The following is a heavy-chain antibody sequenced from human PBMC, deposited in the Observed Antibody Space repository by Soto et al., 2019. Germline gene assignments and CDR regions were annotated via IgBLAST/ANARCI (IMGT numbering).Heavy chain of an antibody. CDR2: IYWDDTK. D-gene: IGHD1-26*01. Sequence: QITLKESGPTLVKPTQTLTLTCTFSGFSLPTERVGVASIRQPPGKALEWLAVIYWDDTKTYRPSLKSRLTITKETSKNHLALPMTAIDHVDTATYYCAQVYGGRSLYWGEGTLVSASS. CDR3: AQVYGGRSLY. J-gene: IGHJ4*02. V-gene: IGHV2-5*02. CDR1: GFSLPTERVG.